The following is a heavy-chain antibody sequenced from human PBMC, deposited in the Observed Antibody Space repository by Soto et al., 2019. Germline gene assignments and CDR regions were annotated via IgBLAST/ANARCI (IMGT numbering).Heavy chain of an antibody. CDR2: INPNSGGT. CDR1: GYTFTGYY. J-gene: IGHJ6*02. V-gene: IGHV1-2*04. Sequence: ASVKVSCKASGYTFTGYYMHWVRQAPGQGLEWMGWINPNSGGTDYAQKFQGWVTMTRDTSISTAYMELSRLRSDDTAVYYCARGGGRGDGADTAMVTVPFYYYGMDVWGQGTTVTVSS. CDR3: ARGGGRGDGADTAMVTVPFYYYGMDV. D-gene: IGHD5-18*01.